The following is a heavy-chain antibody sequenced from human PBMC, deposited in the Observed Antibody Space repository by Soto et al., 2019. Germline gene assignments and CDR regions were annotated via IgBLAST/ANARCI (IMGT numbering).Heavy chain of an antibody. D-gene: IGHD3-16*01. J-gene: IGHJ6*02. CDR2: INGYNGNT. CDR1: GYTFTSYG. V-gene: IGHV1-18*01. Sequence: QVQLVQSGAEVKKPGASVKVSCKASGYTFTSYGISWVRQAPGQGLEWMGWINGYNGNTNHAQKLQGRVTMSKDTSTSTAYMEMRSLRSDDSAVYVCARMGDVPYYYYGMDVWGQGTTVTVSS. CDR3: ARMGDVPYYYYGMDV.